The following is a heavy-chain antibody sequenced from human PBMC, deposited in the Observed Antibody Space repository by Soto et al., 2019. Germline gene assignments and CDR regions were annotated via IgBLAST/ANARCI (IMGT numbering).Heavy chain of an antibody. D-gene: IGHD6-6*01. V-gene: IGHV1-18*01. CDR3: ARVEYSSSSYFDY. Sequence: ASVKVSCTASGYTFTSYAMHWVRQAPGQGLEWMGWISAYNGNTNYAQKLQGRVTMTTDTSTSTAYMELRSLRSDDTAVYYCARVEYSSSSYFDYWGQGTLVTVSS. J-gene: IGHJ4*02. CDR2: ISAYNGNT. CDR1: GYTFTSYA.